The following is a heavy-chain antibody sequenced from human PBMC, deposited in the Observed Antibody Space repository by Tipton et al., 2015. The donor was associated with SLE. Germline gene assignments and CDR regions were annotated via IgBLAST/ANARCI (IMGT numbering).Heavy chain of an antibody. CDR2: IYTSGST. V-gene: IGHV4-61*09. CDR1: GGSVSSGSYY. CDR3: AREGGSPHYGMDV. Sequence: TLSLTCTVSGGSVSSGSYYWSWIRQPAGKGLEWIGYIYTSGSTNYNPSLKSRVTISVDTSKNQFSLKLSSVTAADTAVYYCAREGGSPHYGMDVWGQGTTVTVSS. D-gene: IGHD1-26*01. J-gene: IGHJ6*02.